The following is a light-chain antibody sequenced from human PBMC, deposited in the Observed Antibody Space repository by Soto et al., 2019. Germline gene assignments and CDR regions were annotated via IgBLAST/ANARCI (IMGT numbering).Light chain of an antibody. CDR1: QSITSNF. V-gene: IGKV3-20*01. CDR3: QQYGRSPLMYT. J-gene: IGKJ2*01. Sequence: EIVLTQSPGTLSFSPGERATLSCRASQSITSNFLAWYQQKPGQAPRLLIYGASSRATGIPDRFSGSGSERDFTLTINRLKPEDFAVYFCQQYGRSPLMYTFGQGTKVDIK. CDR2: GAS.